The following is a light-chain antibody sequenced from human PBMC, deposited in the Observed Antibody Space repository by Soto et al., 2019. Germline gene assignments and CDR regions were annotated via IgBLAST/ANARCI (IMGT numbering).Light chain of an antibody. CDR3: QQRSNWRT. CDR2: DAS. J-gene: IGKJ2*01. Sequence: EIVLTQSPATLSLSPGERATLSCRASQSVTSCLAWYQQKPGQAPRLLIYDASNRATGIPARFSGSGSGTDFTLTISSLEPEDFAVYCCQQRSNWRTFGQGTKLEIK. V-gene: IGKV3-11*01. CDR1: QSVTSC.